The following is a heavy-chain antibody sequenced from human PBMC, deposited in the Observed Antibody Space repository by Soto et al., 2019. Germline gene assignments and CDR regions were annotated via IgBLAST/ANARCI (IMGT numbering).Heavy chain of an antibody. J-gene: IGHJ3*01. Sequence: GASVKVSCKASGYTFTSYGISWVRQAPGQGLEWMGWISAYNGNTNYAQKLQGRVTVTTDTSTSTAYMELRSLRSDDTAVYYCARAAGKEGAGNVVFDFGGKGTMAPVSS. V-gene: IGHV1-18*01. CDR1: GYTFTSYG. CDR2: ISAYNGNT. D-gene: IGHD6-19*01. CDR3: ARAAGKEGAGNVVFDF.